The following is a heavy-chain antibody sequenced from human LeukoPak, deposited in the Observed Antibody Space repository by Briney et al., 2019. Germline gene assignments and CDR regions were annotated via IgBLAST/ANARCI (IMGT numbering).Heavy chain of an antibody. Sequence: SETLSLTCAVYGGSFSGYYWSWIRQPPGKGLEWIGEINHSGSTNYNPSLKSRVTISVDTSKNQFSLKLSSVTAADTAVYYCARARTTGTTGGMDVWGQGTTVTVSS. J-gene: IGHJ6*02. V-gene: IGHV4-34*01. CDR3: ARARTTGTTGGMDV. CDR1: GGSFSGYY. D-gene: IGHD1-1*01. CDR2: INHSGST.